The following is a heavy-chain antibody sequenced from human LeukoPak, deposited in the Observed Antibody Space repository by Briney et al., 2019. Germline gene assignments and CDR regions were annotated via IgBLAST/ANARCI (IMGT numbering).Heavy chain of an antibody. Sequence: GESLKISCKGSGYSFTNYWISWVRQMPGKGLEWMGKIDLSDSYTNYSPSFQGHVTISVDKSITTAYLQWSSLKASDTAMYYCARRHRSGSGRCIDYWGQGTLVTVSS. J-gene: IGHJ4*02. CDR3: ARRHRSGSGRCIDY. V-gene: IGHV5-10-1*01. CDR2: IDLSDSYT. D-gene: IGHD3-10*01. CDR1: GYSFTNYW.